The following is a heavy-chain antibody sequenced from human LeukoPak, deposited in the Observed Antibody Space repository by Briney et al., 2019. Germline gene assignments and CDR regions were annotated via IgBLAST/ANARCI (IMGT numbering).Heavy chain of an antibody. Sequence: GGSLRLSCAASGFTFSSYAMSWVGQAPGKGLGWVSAISGSGGSTYYADSVKGRFTISRDNSKNTLYLQMNSLRAEDTAVYYCAKAGADTYFYYYYMDVWGKGTTVTVSS. CDR3: AKAGADTYFYYYYMDV. CDR2: ISGSGGST. J-gene: IGHJ6*03. D-gene: IGHD4/OR15-4a*01. V-gene: IGHV3-23*01. CDR1: GFTFSSYA.